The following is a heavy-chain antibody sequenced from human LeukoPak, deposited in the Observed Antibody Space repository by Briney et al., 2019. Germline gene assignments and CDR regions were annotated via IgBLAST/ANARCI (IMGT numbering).Heavy chain of an antibody. J-gene: IGHJ4*02. V-gene: IGHV1-24*01. Sequence: GASVKVSCKVSGYTLTELSMHWVRQAPGKGLEWMGGFDPEDGETIYAQKFQGRVTMTEDTSTDTAYMELSSLRSEDTAVYYCATDKALRYSSGWNTFDYWGQGTLVTVSS. CDR3: ATDKALRYSSGWNTFDY. CDR1: GYTLTELS. D-gene: IGHD6-19*01. CDR2: FDPEDGET.